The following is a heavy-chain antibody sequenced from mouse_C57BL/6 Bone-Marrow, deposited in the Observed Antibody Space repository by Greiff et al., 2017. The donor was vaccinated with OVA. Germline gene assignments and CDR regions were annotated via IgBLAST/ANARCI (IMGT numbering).Heavy chain of an antibody. CDR1: GFTFSDYY. Sequence: EVKLVASGGGLVQPGGSLKLSCAASGFTFSDYYMYWVRQTPEKRLEWVAYISNGGGSTYYPDTVKGRFTISRDKAKNTLYLQMSRLKAEDTAMYYCARLGSRGYFDVWGTGTTVTVSS. D-gene: IGHD1-1*01. V-gene: IGHV5-12*01. CDR2: ISNGGGST. J-gene: IGHJ1*03. CDR3: ARLGSRGYFDV.